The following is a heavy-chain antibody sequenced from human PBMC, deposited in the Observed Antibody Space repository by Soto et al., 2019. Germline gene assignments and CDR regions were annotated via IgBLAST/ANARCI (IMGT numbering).Heavy chain of an antibody. CDR3: ARGGRYYYDSSGYYQFDY. J-gene: IGHJ4*02. V-gene: IGHV1-69*06. Sequence: SVKVSCKASGGTFSSYAISWVRQAPGQGLEWMGGIIPIFGTANYAQKFQGRVTITADKFTSTAYMELSSLRSKDTAVYYCARGGRYYYDSSGYYQFDYWGQGTLVTVSS. D-gene: IGHD3-22*01. CDR2: IIPIFGTA. CDR1: GGTFSSYA.